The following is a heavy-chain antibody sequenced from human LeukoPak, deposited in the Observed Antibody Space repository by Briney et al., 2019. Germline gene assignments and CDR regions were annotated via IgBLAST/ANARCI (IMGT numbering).Heavy chain of an antibody. CDR1: GGSISSRSYY. D-gene: IGHD2-15*01. V-gene: IGHV4-39*01. Sequence: SETLSLTCTVSGGSISSRSYYWGWIRQPPGKGLEWIGIIYYSGSTYSNPSLRSRVTISVDTSKNQFSLKLSSVTAADTAAYYCASFYCSGGSCYQYYYYYYMDVWGKGTTVTISS. J-gene: IGHJ6*03. CDR2: IYYSGST. CDR3: ASFYCSGGSCYQYYYYYYMDV.